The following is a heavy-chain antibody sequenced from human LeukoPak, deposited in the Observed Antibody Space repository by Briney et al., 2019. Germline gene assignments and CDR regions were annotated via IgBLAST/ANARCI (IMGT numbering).Heavy chain of an antibody. D-gene: IGHD6-19*01. Sequence: SETLSLTCTVSGVSISSYYWSWIRQPPGKGLEWIGYIYYSGSTNYNPSLKSRVTISVDTSKNQFSLKLSSVTAADTAVYYCARGAVAVGIDYWGQGTLVTVSS. CDR1: GVSISSYY. CDR2: IYYSGST. V-gene: IGHV4-59*01. J-gene: IGHJ4*02. CDR3: ARGAVAVGIDY.